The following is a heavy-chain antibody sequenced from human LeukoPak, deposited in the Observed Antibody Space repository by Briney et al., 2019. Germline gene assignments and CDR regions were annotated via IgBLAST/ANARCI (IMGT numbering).Heavy chain of an antibody. Sequence: SETLSLTCTVSGXSISSDYYSWSWIRQPPGKGLEWIGYIYYSGSTSYNPSLKSRLTVSIDTSKNQFSLKLSSVTAADTAVYYCAIKRGQGLDYWGQGTLVTVSS. D-gene: IGHD3-16*01. CDR2: IYYSGST. J-gene: IGHJ4*02. CDR3: AIKRGQGLDY. V-gene: IGHV4-30-4*01. CDR1: GXSISSDYYS.